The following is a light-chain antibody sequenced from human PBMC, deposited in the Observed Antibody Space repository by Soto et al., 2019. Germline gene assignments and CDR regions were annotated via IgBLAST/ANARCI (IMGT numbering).Light chain of an antibody. CDR1: QSVSSNY. J-gene: IGKJ1*01. Sequence: VLTQSPGTLSLSPGERATLSCRASQSVSSNYLAWYQQKPGQAPRLLIYGASSRATGIPDRFSGSGSGTDFILTISRLEPEDFAVYFCQQYGSSSWTFGQGTKVDIK. V-gene: IGKV3-20*01. CDR3: QQYGSSSWT. CDR2: GAS.